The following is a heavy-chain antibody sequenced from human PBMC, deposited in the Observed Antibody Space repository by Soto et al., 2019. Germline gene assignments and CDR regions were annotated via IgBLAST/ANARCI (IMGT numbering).Heavy chain of an antibody. CDR1: GFSLTTSGVG. D-gene: IGHD3-3*01. CDR2: IYWDDDK. CDR3: AHGVGSGNSAYFHH. V-gene: IGHV2-5*02. J-gene: IGHJ1*01. Sequence: QITLKESGPTLVKPTQTLTLTCTFSGFSLTTSGVGVGWIRQPPGKALEWLAVIYWDDDKRYSPSLKSRLTITKDTSKNPVVLTMTTMDPVDTATYYCAHGVGSGNSAYFHHWGQGTLVTVSS.